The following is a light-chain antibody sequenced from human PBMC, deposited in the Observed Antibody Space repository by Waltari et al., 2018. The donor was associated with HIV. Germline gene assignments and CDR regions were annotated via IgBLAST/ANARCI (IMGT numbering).Light chain of an antibody. CDR3: QSYDSNLSGATV. CDR2: GHS. V-gene: IGLV1-40*01. CDR1: SPNIGAGSD. Sequence: QSVLTQAPSVSGAPGPRVTISWTGGSPNIGAGSDVHWYPQLPGTAPNVLSYGHSNRPSGVPDRFSGSKSGTSASLAITGLQAEDEADYYCQSYDSNLSGATVFGTGTKVTVL. J-gene: IGLJ1*01.